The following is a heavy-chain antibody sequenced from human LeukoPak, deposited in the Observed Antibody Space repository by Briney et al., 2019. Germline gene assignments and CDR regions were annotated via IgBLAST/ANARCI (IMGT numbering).Heavy chain of an antibody. J-gene: IGHJ5*02. D-gene: IGHD3-22*01. Sequence: PGGSLRLSCAASGFTFSSYGMHWVRQAPGKGLEWVALIGYDGTNEYYADSVKGRFTISRDNSKNTLYLQMKSLRAEDTAVYYCARQKDTMMSDDWFDPWGQGTLVTVSS. CDR3: ARQKDTMMSDDWFDP. CDR1: GFTFSSYG. CDR2: IGYDGTNE. V-gene: IGHV3-33*01.